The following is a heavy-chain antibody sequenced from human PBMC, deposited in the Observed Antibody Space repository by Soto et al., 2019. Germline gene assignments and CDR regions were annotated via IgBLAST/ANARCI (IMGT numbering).Heavy chain of an antibody. Sequence: GASVKVSCKASGGTFSSYTISWVRQAPGQGLEWMGRIIPILGIANYAQKFQGRVTITADKSTSTAYMELSSLRSEDTAVYYCARDQGIAAAGNYYYYGMDVWGQGTTVTVSS. CDR3: ARDQGIAAAGNYYYYGMDV. CDR1: GGTFSSYT. D-gene: IGHD6-13*01. V-gene: IGHV1-69*04. J-gene: IGHJ6*02. CDR2: IIPILGIA.